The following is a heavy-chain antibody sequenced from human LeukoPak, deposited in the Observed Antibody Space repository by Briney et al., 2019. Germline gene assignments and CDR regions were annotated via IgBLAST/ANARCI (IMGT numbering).Heavy chain of an antibody. D-gene: IGHD6-19*01. Sequence: PSETLSLTCAVYGGSFSGYYWSWIRQPPGKGLEWIGEINHSGSTNYNPSLKSRVTISVDTSKNQFSLKLSSVTAADTAVYYCAKSTVAGTRKVDYWGQGILVTVSS. V-gene: IGHV4-34*01. CDR1: GGSFSGYY. CDR2: INHSGST. J-gene: IGHJ4*02. CDR3: AKSTVAGTRKVDY.